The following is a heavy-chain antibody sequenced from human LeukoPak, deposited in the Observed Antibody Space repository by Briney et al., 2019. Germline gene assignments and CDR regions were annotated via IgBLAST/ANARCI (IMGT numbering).Heavy chain of an antibody. D-gene: IGHD5-18*01. Sequence: SQTRSLTCTVSGGSISSGSYYWSWIRQPAGKGLEWIGRIYTSGSTNYNPSLKSRVTISVDTSKNQFSLKLSSVTAADTAVYYCARAAIQFTYAFDIWGQGTMVTVSS. CDR1: GGSISSGSYY. V-gene: IGHV4-61*02. CDR3: ARAAIQFTYAFDI. J-gene: IGHJ3*02. CDR2: IYTSGST.